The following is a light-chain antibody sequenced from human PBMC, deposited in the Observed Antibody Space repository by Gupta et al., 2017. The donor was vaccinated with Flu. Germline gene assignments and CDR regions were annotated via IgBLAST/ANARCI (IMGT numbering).Light chain of an antibody. Sequence: SSALTQDPAVSVALGQTVRITCQGDSLRNSYASWYQQKPEPAPVLVIYAKNIRPSGIPDRFSSSTSGATAAITITSAQAEEEAAYYYYSPDNTNNNQVVFGGGTKLTVL. CDR1: SLRNSY. J-gene: IGLJ2*01. V-gene: IGLV3-19*01. CDR2: AKN. CDR3: YSPDNTNNNQVV.